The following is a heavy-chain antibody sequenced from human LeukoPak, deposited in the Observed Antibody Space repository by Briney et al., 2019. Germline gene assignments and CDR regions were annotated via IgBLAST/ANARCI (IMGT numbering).Heavy chain of an antibody. CDR3: ARDWAYYDSSGN. D-gene: IGHD3-22*01. CDR1: GFTFSSYS. V-gene: IGHV3-21*01. J-gene: IGHJ3*01. Sequence: GGSLRLSCAASGFTFSSYSMNWVRQAPGKGLEWVSSISSSSSYIYYADSVKGRFTISRDNAKNSLYLQMSSLRAEDTAVYYCARDWAYYDSSGNWGQGTMVTVSS. CDR2: ISSSSSYI.